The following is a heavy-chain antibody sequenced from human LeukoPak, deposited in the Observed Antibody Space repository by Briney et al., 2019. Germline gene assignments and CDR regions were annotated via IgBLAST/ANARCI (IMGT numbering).Heavy chain of an antibody. Sequence: GGSLRLSCAASGFTFDDYAMHWVRQAPGKGLEWVSGISWNSGSIGYADSVKGRFTISRDNAKNSLYLQMNSLRAEDMALYYCAKDRDYDSSGSWDYWGQGTLVTVSS. V-gene: IGHV3-9*03. CDR1: GFTFDDYA. CDR2: ISWNSGSI. D-gene: IGHD3-22*01. J-gene: IGHJ4*02. CDR3: AKDRDYDSSGSWDY.